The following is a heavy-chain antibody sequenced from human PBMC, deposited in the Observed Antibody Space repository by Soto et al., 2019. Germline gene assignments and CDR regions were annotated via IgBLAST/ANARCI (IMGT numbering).Heavy chain of an antibody. J-gene: IGHJ4*02. CDR2: INQDGSTT. D-gene: IGHD3-10*01. V-gene: IGHV3-7*01. CDR1: GVTPSRCG. Sequence: SGVTPSRCGNLLGRQVPGNGLEWVANINQDGSTTYYVESVKGRFTISRYNSRVSLYLQMNSLRAEDTAIYHCARDSTTFRGYDYRGQGIPVTGSS. CDR3: ARDSTTFRGYDY.